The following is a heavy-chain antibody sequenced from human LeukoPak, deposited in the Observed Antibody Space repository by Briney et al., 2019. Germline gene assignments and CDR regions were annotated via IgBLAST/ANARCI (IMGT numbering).Heavy chain of an antibody. CDR3: AKDSRGYQDFFDY. CDR2: IRYNGNNQ. CDR1: GFTFNKYG. J-gene: IGHJ4*02. Sequence: GGSLRLSCAASGFTFNKYGMHWVRQAPGKGLEGVAFIRYNGNNQYYADSVKGRFTISRDNSKNTLYLQMNSLRAEDTAVYYCAKDSRGYQDFFDYWGQGTLVTVSS. D-gene: IGHD3-22*01. V-gene: IGHV3-30*02.